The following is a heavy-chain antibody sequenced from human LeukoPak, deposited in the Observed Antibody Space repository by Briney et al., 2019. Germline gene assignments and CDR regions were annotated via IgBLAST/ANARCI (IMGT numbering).Heavy chain of an antibody. J-gene: IGHJ4*02. V-gene: IGHV3-23*01. CDR1: GVSFTTYS. CDR2: ISSTGRST. CDR3: AKEGGEYCSSNSCHGGGDFDF. Sequence: SGGSLRLSCAASGVSFTTYSMNWGRQAPGKGLEWVSAISSTGRSTYYADSVKGRFTISRDNSRNTLYMQMNSLRAEDTAVYYCAKEGGEYCSSNSCHGGGDFDFWGQGTLVTVSS. D-gene: IGHD2-2*01.